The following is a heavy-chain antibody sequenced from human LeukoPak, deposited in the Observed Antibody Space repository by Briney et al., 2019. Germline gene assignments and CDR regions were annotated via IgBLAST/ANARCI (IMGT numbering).Heavy chain of an antibody. CDR2: IYYSGST. J-gene: IGHJ6*03. V-gene: IGHV4-59*01. D-gene: IGHD2-21*02. Sequence: SETLSLTCTVSGGSISSYYWSWIRQPPGKGLEWIGYIYYSGSTNYNPSLKSRVTISVDTSKNQFSLKLNSVTAADTAVYYCAIGRALCGGDCYPYYYYYMDVWGKGTTVTVSS. CDR1: GGSISSYY. CDR3: AIGRALCGGDCYPYYYYYMDV.